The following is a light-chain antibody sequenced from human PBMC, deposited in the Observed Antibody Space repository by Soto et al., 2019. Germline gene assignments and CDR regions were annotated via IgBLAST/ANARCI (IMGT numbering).Light chain of an antibody. J-gene: IGKJ5*01. Sequence: VLTQSPSTLTLSPGERATLSCRASQSVSSIYLAWYQQKPGQAPSLLIYATSSRATGIPDRFSGSGFGTEFTLTISSLQSEDFAVYYCQQYIIWPLVGQGGLLEI. CDR2: ATS. CDR3: QQYIIWPL. CDR1: QSVSSIY. V-gene: IGKV3-20*01.